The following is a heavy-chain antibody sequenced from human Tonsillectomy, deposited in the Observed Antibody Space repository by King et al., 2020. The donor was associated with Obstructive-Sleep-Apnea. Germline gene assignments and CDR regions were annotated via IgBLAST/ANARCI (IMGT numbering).Heavy chain of an antibody. CDR2: IYYSGST. CDR3: ARGAYYYDSSGYYHGGYYFDY. Sequence: QLQESGPGLVKPSQTLSLTCTVSGGSISSGGYYWRWIRQHPGKGLEWIGYIYYSGSTYYNPSLMSRVTISVDTSKNQFSLKLSSVTAADTAVYYCARGAYYYDSSGYYHGGYYFDYWGQGTLVTVSS. V-gene: IGHV4-31*03. J-gene: IGHJ4*02. CDR1: GGSISSGGYY. D-gene: IGHD3-22*01.